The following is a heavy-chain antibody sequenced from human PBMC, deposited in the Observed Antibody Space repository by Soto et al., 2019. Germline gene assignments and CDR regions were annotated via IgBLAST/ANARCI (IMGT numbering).Heavy chain of an antibody. D-gene: IGHD3-3*01. J-gene: IGHJ6*02. CDR2: IRSKANSYAT. V-gene: IGHV3-73*01. CDR3: TRLYYDFWSGYYTGVGYYYGMDV. Sequence: TGGSLRLSCAASGFTFSGSAMHWVRQASGKGLEWVGRIRSKANSYATAYAASVKGRFTISRDDSKNTAYLQMNSLKTEDTAVYYCTRLYYDFWSGYYTGVGYYYGMDVWGQGTTVTVSS. CDR1: GFTFSGSA.